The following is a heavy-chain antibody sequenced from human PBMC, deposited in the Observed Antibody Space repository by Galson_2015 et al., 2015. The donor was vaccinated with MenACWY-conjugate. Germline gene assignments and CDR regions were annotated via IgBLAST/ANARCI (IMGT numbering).Heavy chain of an antibody. CDR3: ALSITMFDY. D-gene: IGHD3-3*01. J-gene: IGHJ4*02. CDR1: GFRFSTYW. Sequence: SLRLSCAASGFRFSTYWMSWVRQAPGKGLEWVANIKEDGSEKYYVDSVKGRFTISRDNAKNSLYLQMNSLRAEDTAVYHCALSITMFDYWGQGTLVTVSS. V-gene: IGHV3-7*03. CDR2: IKEDGSEK.